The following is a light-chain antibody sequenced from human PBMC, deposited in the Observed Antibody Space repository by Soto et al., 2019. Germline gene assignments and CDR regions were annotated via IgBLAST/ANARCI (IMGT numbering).Light chain of an antibody. J-gene: IGKJ1*01. V-gene: IGKV1-27*01. Sequence: DIQMTQSPSSLSASVGDRVTITCRASQGIANYLAWYQQKSGKVPKLLIYTASTLQSGVPSRFSGSGSGTDFTLTISSLQPEDVATYYCQTYNSAPWTFGQGTKVEIK. CDR2: TAS. CDR3: QTYNSAPWT. CDR1: QGIANY.